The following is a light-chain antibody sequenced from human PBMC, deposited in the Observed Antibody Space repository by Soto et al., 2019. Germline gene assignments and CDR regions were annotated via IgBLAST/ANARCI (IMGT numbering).Light chain of an antibody. J-gene: IGKJ4*01. Sequence: DIDITHSPSTLSASVLYICTITCLASQSISSWLAWYQQKPGKAPKLLIYEESTLHSGVPSRFSGRKVGTQFILTIDSLQPEDFATYYCQQVKSYPRTFGGGTKVDIK. CDR3: QQVKSYPRT. V-gene: IGKV1-5*01. CDR1: QSISSW. CDR2: EES.